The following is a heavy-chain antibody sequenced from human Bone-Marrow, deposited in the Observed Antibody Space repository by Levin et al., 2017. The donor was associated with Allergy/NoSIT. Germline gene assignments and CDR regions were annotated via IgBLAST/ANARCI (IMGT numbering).Heavy chain of an antibody. V-gene: IGHV1-18*01. CDR3: ARVDILNGYYYFDF. CDR2: IRVNDGYT. CDR1: GYIFTNYG. Sequence: PGESLKISCKASGYIFTNYGISWVRQAPGQGLQWMGWIRVNDGYTYSVQEFQGRVTMTTDTSTSTAHMELRSLRSDDTAVYYCARVDILNGYYYFDFWGQGTLATVSS. D-gene: IGHD3-9*01. J-gene: IGHJ4*02.